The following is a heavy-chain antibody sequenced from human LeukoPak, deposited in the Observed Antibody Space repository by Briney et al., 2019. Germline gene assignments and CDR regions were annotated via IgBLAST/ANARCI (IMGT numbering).Heavy chain of an antibody. V-gene: IGHV1-18*04. Sequence: ASVKVSCKASGYTFNTYGITWVRQAPGQGLERMGWISPYNGDTHYAQKFQDRVTMTTDTSTSTAYMDLRSLRSDDTAVYYCARDYPRGSSWYSYFQHWGQGTLVTVSS. D-gene: IGHD6-13*01. CDR2: ISPYNGDT. CDR3: ARDYPRGSSWYSYFQH. J-gene: IGHJ1*01. CDR1: GYTFNTYG.